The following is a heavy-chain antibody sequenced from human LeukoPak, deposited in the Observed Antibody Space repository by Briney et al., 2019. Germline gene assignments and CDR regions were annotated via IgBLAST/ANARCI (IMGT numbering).Heavy chain of an antibody. J-gene: IGHJ3*02. CDR2: IKQDGSEK. Sequence: GGSLRLSCAASGFTFSSYWMSWVRQAPGKGLEWVANIKQDGSEKYYVDSVKGRFTISRDNAKNSLYLQMNSLRAEDTAVYYCARDPTYYDIWNPAFDIWGQGTMVTVSS. CDR3: ARDPTYYDIWNPAFDI. D-gene: IGHD3-3*01. V-gene: IGHV3-7*01. CDR1: GFTFSSYW.